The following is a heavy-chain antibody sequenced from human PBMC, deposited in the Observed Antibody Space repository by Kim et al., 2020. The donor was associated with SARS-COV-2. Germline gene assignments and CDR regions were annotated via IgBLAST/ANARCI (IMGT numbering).Heavy chain of an antibody. Sequence: GGSLRLSCAASGFTFSSYAMSWVRQAPGKGLEWVSAITGSGGTTYYADSVKGRFTISRDNSKNTLYLQMNSLRAEDTAVYYCATRWVLGPKNYFDYWGQGTLVTVSS. CDR3: ATRWVLGPKNYFDY. V-gene: IGHV3-23*01. CDR1: GFTFSSYA. CDR2: ITGSGGTT. D-gene: IGHD2-8*02. J-gene: IGHJ4*02.